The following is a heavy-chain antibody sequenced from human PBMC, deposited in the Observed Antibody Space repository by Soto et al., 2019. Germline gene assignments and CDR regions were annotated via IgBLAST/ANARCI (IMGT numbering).Heavy chain of an antibody. CDR3: ARDSGAKLSSS. D-gene: IGHD6-13*01. CDR2: IVPIYRTA. Sequence: SVKVSCKXSGGTFSSYRFNWVRQARGQGLEWLGGIVPIYRTADYAQKFQGRVTITADESTRTVYMELSSLKSQDTALYYCARDSGAKLSSSWGQGTLVTVSS. V-gene: IGHV1-69*13. J-gene: IGHJ4*02. CDR1: GGTFSSYR.